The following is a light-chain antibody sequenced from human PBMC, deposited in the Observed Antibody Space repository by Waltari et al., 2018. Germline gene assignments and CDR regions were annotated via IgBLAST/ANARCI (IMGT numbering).Light chain of an antibody. Sequence: EIVLTQSPGTLSLSPGERATISCRASQSVSKYLAWYQKKPGQAPRLLIYDASTRDTGIPDRFSGSGSGTDFSLTISRLEPEDFAVYYCQKYVSLPATFGQGTKVEIK. CDR1: QSVSKY. J-gene: IGKJ1*01. CDR2: DAS. CDR3: QKYVSLPAT. V-gene: IGKV3-20*01.